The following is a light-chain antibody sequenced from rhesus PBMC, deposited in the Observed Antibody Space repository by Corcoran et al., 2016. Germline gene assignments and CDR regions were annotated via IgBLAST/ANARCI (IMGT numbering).Light chain of an antibody. V-gene: IGLV3-44*01. CDR1: NIGSET. CDR2: SDS. Sequence: SYDLTQPPSVSVSPGQTARITCGGDNIGSETIHWYQQKPPQAPVLVMYSDSERPSGIPERFSGSKSGNTATLTITGVEAGDEANYYCQVWDISSDHPIFGAGTRLTVL. J-gene: IGLJ1*01. CDR3: QVWDISSDHPI.